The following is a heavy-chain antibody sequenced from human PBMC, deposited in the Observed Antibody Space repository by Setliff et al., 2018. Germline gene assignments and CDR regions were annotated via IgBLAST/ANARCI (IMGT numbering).Heavy chain of an antibody. CDR2: ISYSGNT. D-gene: IGHD5-18*01. CDR3: ARHHGDTAMVRGAFDF. V-gene: IGHV4-59*08. Sequence: SETLSPTSTVAGGSVSSYYWSWIRQPPGKGLVWFGYISYSGNTNYNPSLKSRVTISVDTSKNQFTLQPSSVTAPDTAVSYCARHHGDTAMVRGAFDFWGQGTMVT. CDR1: GGSVSSYY. J-gene: IGHJ3*01.